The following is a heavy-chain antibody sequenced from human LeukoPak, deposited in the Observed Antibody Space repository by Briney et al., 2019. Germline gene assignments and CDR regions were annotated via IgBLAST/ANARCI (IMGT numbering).Heavy chain of an antibody. J-gene: IGHJ6*02. CDR2: ISSSGSTI. CDR1: GFTFSSYG. Sequence: GGSLRLSCAASGFTFSSYGMHWVRQAPGKGLEWVSYISSSGSTIYYADSVKGRFTISRDNAKNSLYLQMNSLRAEDTAVYYCARRSLAWSWVYYGMDVWGQGTTVTVSS. V-gene: IGHV3-48*04. D-gene: IGHD2-15*01. CDR3: ARRSLAWSWVYYGMDV.